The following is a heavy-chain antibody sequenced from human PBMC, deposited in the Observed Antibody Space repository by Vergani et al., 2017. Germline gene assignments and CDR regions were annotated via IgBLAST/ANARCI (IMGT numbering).Heavy chain of an antibody. V-gene: IGHV1-24*01. CDR1: GYTLTELS. J-gene: IGHJ6*02. D-gene: IGHD1-26*01. Sequence: QVQLVQSGAEVKKPGASVKVSCKVSGYTLTELSMHWVRQAPGKGLEWMGGFDPEDGETIYAQKFQGRVTMTEDTSTDTAYMELSSLRSEDTAVYYCAGDTLSLSGYYYYYGMDVWGQGTTVTVSS. CDR2: FDPEDGET. CDR3: AGDTLSLSGYYYYYGMDV.